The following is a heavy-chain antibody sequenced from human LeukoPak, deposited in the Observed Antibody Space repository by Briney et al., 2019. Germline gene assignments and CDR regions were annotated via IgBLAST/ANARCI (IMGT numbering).Heavy chain of an antibody. J-gene: IGHJ4*02. V-gene: IGHV1-2*02. Sequence: ASVKVSCKASGYTFTGYYMHWVRQAPGQGLEWMGWINPNSGGTNYAQKFQGRVTMTRDTSISTAYMELSRLRSDDTAVYYCARVSMVREAFFDYWGQGTLVTVSS. CDR3: ARVSMVREAFFDY. CDR1: GYTFTGYY. CDR2: INPNSGGT. D-gene: IGHD3-10*01.